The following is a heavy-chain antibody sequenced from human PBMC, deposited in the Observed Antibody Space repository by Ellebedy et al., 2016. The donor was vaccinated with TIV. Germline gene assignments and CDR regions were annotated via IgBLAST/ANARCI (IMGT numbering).Heavy chain of an antibody. D-gene: IGHD2-8*01. J-gene: IGHJ4*02. CDR2: IKSKTGGGTT. V-gene: IGHV3-15*01. CDR3: ATAAPRTVYARNGDYFDY. Sequence: GESLKISXAASAFTFTNAWMSWARQAPGKGLEWVGRIKSKTGGGTTDYAAPVKGRFTISRDDSKNTLYLQMNSLITEDTAVYYCATAAPRTVYARNGDYFDYWGQGTLVTVSS. CDR1: AFTFTNAW.